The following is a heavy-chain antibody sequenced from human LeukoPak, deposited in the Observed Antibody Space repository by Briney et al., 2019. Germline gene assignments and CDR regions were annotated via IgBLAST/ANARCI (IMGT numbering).Heavy chain of an antibody. V-gene: IGHV3-23*01. CDR2: ISGGGGTT. Sequence: GGSLRLSCAASGFTFSSYAMSWVRQAPGKGLEWVSGISGGGGTTFYADSVKGRFTISRDNSKNTLYLQMNSLRVEDTAVYYCANAYSEYITVDYWGQGTLVTVSS. J-gene: IGHJ4*02. CDR1: GFTFSSYA. D-gene: IGHD5-18*01. CDR3: ANAYSEYITVDY.